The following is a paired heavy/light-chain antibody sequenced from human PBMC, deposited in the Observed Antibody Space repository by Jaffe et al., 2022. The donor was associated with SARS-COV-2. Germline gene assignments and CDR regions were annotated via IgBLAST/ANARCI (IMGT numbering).Light chain of an antibody. CDR3: QQYYSRPYT. V-gene: IGKV4-1*01. J-gene: IGKJ2*01. CDR1: QNILHSPNNKNY. Sequence: DIVMTQSPDSLAVSLGERATINCKSSQNILHSPNNKNYLIWYQQKPGQPPKVLLYWASTRESGVPDRFSGSGSGTDFTLTINTLQAEDVALYYCQQYYSRPYTFGQGTKLEIK. CDR2: WAS.
Heavy chain of an antibody. J-gene: IGHJ4*02. CDR2: ISYSGTT. CDR1: GGSISSGGYY. V-gene: IGHV4-31*03. Sequence: QVQLQESGPGLVKPSQPLSLTCNVSGGSISSGGYYWNWIRQLPGKGLEWIGFISYSGTTSYNPSLNSRTSISVDTSQRQFSLKLSSVTAADTAVYYCAGDNDPSGVGSFDYWGQGTLVTVSS. D-gene: IGHD3-10*01. CDR3: AGDNDPSGVGSFDY.